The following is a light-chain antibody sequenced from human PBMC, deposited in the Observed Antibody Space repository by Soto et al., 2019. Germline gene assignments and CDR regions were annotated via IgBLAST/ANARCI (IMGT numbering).Light chain of an antibody. Sequence: VLTQSPGTLSLSPWERATLSCRASQSVSSSYLAWYQQKPGQAPRLLIYGASTRATGIPDRFSGGGSGTDFTLTISRLEPEDFAVYYCHQYGSSPQTFGQGTKVDIK. CDR2: GAS. CDR3: HQYGSSPQT. CDR1: QSVSSSY. V-gene: IGKV3-20*01. J-gene: IGKJ1*01.